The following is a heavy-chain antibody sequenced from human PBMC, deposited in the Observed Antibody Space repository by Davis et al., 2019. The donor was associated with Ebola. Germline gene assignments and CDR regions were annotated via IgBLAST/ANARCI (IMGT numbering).Heavy chain of an antibody. CDR1: GFIFSNHA. J-gene: IGHJ4*02. CDR3: AKGTYSSS. D-gene: IGHD6-13*01. V-gene: IGHV3-30*04. Sequence: GESLKISCGASGFIFSNHAMHWVRQAPGKGLEWVAVISYDGSNKYYADSVKGRFTISRDNSKNTLYLQMNSLRAEDTAVYYCAKGTYSSSWGQGTLVTVSS. CDR2: ISYDGSNK.